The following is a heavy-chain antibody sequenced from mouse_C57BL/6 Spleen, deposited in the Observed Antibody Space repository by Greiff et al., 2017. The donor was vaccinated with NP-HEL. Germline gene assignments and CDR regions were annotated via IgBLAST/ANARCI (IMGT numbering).Heavy chain of an antibody. Sequence: EVKLMESGPGLVKPSQSLSLTCSVTGYSITSGYYWNWIRQFPGNKLEWMGYISYDGSNNYNPSLKNRISITRDPSKHQFFLKLNSVTTEDTATYYCAREDYGRSWYFAVWGTGTTLTASS. CDR2: ISYDGSN. CDR1: GYSITSGYY. J-gene: IGHJ1*03. CDR3: AREDYGRSWYFAV. V-gene: IGHV3-6*01. D-gene: IGHD1-1*01.